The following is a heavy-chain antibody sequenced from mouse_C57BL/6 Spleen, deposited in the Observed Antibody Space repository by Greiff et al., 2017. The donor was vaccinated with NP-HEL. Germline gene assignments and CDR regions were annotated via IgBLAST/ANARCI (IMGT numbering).Heavy chain of an antibody. Sequence: QVQLKQSGAELMKPGASVKLSCKATGYTFTGYWIEWVKQRPGHGLEWIGEILPGSGSTNYTEQFKGKATFTADPSSTTDYMQLSSLTTEDSAIYYCARGIDYGNYNYAMDDWGQGTSVTVSS. CDR2: ILPGSGST. CDR1: GYTFTGYW. CDR3: ARGIDYGNYNYAMDD. V-gene: IGHV1-9*01. J-gene: IGHJ4*01. D-gene: IGHD2-1*01.